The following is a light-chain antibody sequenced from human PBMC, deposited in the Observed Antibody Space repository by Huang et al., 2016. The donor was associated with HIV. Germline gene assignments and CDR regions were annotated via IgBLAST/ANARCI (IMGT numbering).Light chain of an antibody. Sequence: EIVMTQSPPTLSASPGERDTVSCRASQSVKRLAWYHQRTGQAPKLRVYDVSSRATGTPARLSGSGSGTDFTLTINTLQSEDFALYYCQQYDDWHPWSFGQGTRVDMK. CDR3: QQYDDWHPWS. V-gene: IGKV3-15*01. CDR1: QSVKR. CDR2: DVS. J-gene: IGKJ1*01.